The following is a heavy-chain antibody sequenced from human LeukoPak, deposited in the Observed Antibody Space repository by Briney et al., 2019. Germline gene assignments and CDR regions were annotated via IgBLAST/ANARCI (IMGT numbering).Heavy chain of an antibody. CDR3: ARWGPTGHYYYYYGMDV. J-gene: IGHJ6*02. CDR2: INHSGST. Sequence: PSETLSLTCTVSGGSISSYYWSWIRQPPGKGLEWIGEINHSGSTNYNPSLKSRVTISVDTSKNQFSLKLSSVTAADTAVYYCARWGPTGHYYYYYGMDVWGQGTTVTVSS. V-gene: IGHV4-34*01. D-gene: IGHD4-17*01. CDR1: GGSISSYY.